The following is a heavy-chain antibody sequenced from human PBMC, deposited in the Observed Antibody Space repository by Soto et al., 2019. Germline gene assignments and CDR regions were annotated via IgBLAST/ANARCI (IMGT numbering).Heavy chain of an antibody. CDR1: GFTFSSYA. Sequence: EVQLLESGGGLVQPGGSLRLSCAASGFTFSSYAMSWVRQAPGKGLEWVSAISGSGGSTYYADSVKGRFTISRDNSKNPLYLQMNSLRAEDTAVYYCAKDRDCSSWYRPYYFDYWGQGTLVTVSS. CDR2: ISGSGGST. J-gene: IGHJ4*02. D-gene: IGHD6-13*01. V-gene: IGHV3-23*01. CDR3: AKDRDCSSWYRPYYFDY.